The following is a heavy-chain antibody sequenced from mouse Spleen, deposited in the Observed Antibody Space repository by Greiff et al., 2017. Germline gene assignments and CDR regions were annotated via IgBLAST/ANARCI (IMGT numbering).Heavy chain of an antibody. CDR2: IYPGDGDT. D-gene: IGHD2-1*01. Sequence: VQLQQSGAELVKPGASVKISCKASGYAFSSYLLNWVKQRPGKGPAWIGQIYPGDGDTNYNGKFKGKATLTADKSSSTAYMQRSSLTSEDSAVYFCARSNYGNSYYAMDYWVQGTSVSVSP. V-gene: IGHV1-80*01. J-gene: IGHJ4*01. CDR3: ARSNYGNSYYAMDY. CDR1: GYAFSSYL.